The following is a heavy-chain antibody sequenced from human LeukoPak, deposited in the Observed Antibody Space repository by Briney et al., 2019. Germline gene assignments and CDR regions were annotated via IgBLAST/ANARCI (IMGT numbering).Heavy chain of an antibody. J-gene: IGHJ4*02. CDR2: MNPDSDDT. CDR1: GYTFTGYD. Sequence: ASVKVSCKTSGYTFTGYDINWVRQAPGQGLEWMGYMNPDSDDTGYARKFQGRVTITRDTSISTAYMELSSLRSEDTAVYYCARGDRVSGGTDSWGQGTLVTVSS. CDR3: ARGDRVSGGTDS. V-gene: IGHV1-8*03. D-gene: IGHD3-16*01.